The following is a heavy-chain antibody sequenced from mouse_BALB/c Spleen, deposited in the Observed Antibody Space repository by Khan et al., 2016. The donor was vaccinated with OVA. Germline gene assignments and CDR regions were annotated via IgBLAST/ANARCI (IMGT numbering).Heavy chain of an antibody. V-gene: IGHV9-4*02. Sequence: QIQLVQSGPELKKPGETVRISCKASGYTFTTAGIQWVQKMPGKGLKWIGWINTHSGVPKYAEDFKGRFAFSLEISVNTAYLQITNLKNEDTATYYCAGGEAGYYGNDGGAMEYWGQGTSVTVSS. CDR2: INTHSGVP. D-gene: IGHD2-2*01. J-gene: IGHJ4*01. CDR1: GYTFTTAG. CDR3: AGGEAGYYGNDGGAMEY.